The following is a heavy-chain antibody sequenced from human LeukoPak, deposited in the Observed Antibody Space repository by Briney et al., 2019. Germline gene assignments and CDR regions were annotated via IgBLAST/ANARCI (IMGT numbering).Heavy chain of an antibody. CDR3: SKDARRGFDNSSSLEY. CDR2: IWSDKSSR. CDR1: GFIFNHHA. J-gene: IGHJ4*02. Sequence: GGSLRLTCAASGFIFNHHAMHWVRQAPGKGLEWVAVIWSDKSSRFYADSVRGRFTIFSDDSRKTVYLLMERMIAEDTAVEYCSKDARRGFDNSSSLEYWGQGALVTVAS. D-gene: IGHD6-13*01. V-gene: IGHV3-33*06.